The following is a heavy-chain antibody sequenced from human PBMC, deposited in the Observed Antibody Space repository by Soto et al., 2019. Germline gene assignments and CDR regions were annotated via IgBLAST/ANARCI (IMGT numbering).Heavy chain of an antibody. CDR3: ARANDLDAFDI. Sequence: TLSLTCTVSGGSISSYYWSWIRQPPGKGLEWIGYIYYSGSTNYNPSLKSRVTISVDTSKNQFSLKLSSVTAADTAVYYCARANDLDAFDIWGQGXMVTVSS. J-gene: IGHJ3*02. CDR2: IYYSGST. V-gene: IGHV4-59*01. CDR1: GGSISSYY.